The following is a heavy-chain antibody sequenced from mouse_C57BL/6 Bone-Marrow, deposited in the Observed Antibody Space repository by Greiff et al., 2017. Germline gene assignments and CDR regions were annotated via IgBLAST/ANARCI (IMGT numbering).Heavy chain of an antibody. Sequence: VQLQQSGAELVKPGASVKLSCKASGYTFTSYWMQWVKQRPGQGLEWIGEIDPSDSYTNYNQKFKGKATLAVDTSSSTAYMQLSSLTSEDSAVYYCASFYYYGSSSYYTMDYWGQGTSVTVSS. D-gene: IGHD1-1*01. J-gene: IGHJ4*01. CDR1: GYTFTSYW. V-gene: IGHV1-50*01. CDR2: IDPSDSYT. CDR3: ASFYYYGSSSYYTMDY.